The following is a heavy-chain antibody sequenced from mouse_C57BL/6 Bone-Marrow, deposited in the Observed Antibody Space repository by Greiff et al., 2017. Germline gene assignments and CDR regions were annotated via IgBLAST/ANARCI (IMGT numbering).Heavy chain of an antibody. D-gene: IGHD2-4*01. J-gene: IGHJ4*01. V-gene: IGHV1-64*01. CDR1: GYTFTNYW. CDR3: ARSYDYDDYTMDY. CDR2: LHPNGGSP. Sequence: VQLQQPGAELVKPGASVTLSCKASGYTFTNYWMHWVQQRPGQGLEWIGMLHPNGGSPDYNEKFKSEATLSVDKSSRTAYMELSSLTSEESAVYYCARSYDYDDYTMDYWGQGTSVTVSS.